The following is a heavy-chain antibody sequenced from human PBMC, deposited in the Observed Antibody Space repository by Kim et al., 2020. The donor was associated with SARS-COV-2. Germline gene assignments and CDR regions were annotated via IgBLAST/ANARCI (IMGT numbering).Heavy chain of an antibody. CDR3: AKDRGSFWSLDY. D-gene: IGHD6-19*01. CDR2: VSHDGSQT. Sequence: GGSLRLSCAASGFTFSSYSMNWVRQAPGKGLEWVSVVSHDGSQTHYVDSVKGRFTVSRDNSNDTLFLQMNSLRAEDTAMYYCAKDRGSFWSLDYWGLGTL. V-gene: IGHV3-30*18. J-gene: IGHJ4*02. CDR1: GFTFSSYS.